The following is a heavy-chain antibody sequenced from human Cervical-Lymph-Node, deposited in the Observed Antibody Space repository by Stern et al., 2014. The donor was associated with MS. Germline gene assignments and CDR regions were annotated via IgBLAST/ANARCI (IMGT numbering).Heavy chain of an antibody. CDR3: ARPGGVASRHGFDY. CDR2: IPPIFGTA. D-gene: IGHD2-8*01. J-gene: IGHJ4*02. CDR1: GGTFSSYP. Sequence: QMQLVQSGPELKKPGSSVKLSCQASGGTFSSYPIIWVRQAPGQGLEWMGGIPPIFGTAAYAQKFQGRITITADESTSTAYMELSSLRSDDTAMYYCARPGGVASRHGFDYWGQGTLVTVSS. V-gene: IGHV1-69*01.